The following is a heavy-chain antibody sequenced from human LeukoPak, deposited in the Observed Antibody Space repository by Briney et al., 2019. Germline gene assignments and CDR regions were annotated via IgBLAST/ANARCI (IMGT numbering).Heavy chain of an antibody. Sequence: SETLSLTCTVSGGSISSYYWSWIRQPPGKGLEWIGYIYYSGSTNYNPSLKSRVTISVDTSKNQFSLKLSSVTAPDTAVYYCARVTLQYYFDYWGQGTLVTVSS. CDR2: IYYSGST. V-gene: IGHV4-59*01. CDR3: ARVTLQYYFDY. D-gene: IGHD2-21*02. CDR1: GGSISSYY. J-gene: IGHJ4*02.